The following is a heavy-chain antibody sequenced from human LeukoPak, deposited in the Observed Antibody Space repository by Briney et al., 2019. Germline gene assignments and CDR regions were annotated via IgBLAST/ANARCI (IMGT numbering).Heavy chain of an antibody. Sequence: GGSLRLSCAASGFTFSTYAMSWVRQAPGKGLEWVSGISGSGVSTYYADSVKGRFTISRDNSKNTLYLQMNSLRAEDTAVCYCAKDDIPNIVGALNFDYWGQGTLVTVSS. J-gene: IGHJ4*02. CDR1: GFTFSTYA. CDR3: AKDDIPNIVGALNFDY. D-gene: IGHD1-26*01. V-gene: IGHV3-23*01. CDR2: ISGSGVST.